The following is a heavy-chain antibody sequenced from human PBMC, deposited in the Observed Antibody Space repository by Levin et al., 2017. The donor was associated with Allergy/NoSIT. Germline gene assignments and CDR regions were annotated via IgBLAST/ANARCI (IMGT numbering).Heavy chain of an antibody. CDR1: GFTFRNFA. CDR2: ISDSGATI. V-gene: IGHV3-23*01. D-gene: IGHD2-2*01. J-gene: IGHJ6*02. Sequence: LSLPCAASGFTFRNFAMSWVRQAPGKGLEWVSGISDSGATIYNAESVKGRFTISRDNSKSTLYLQMKSLRAEDTAVYYCAKDLSAVPAANYYYGMDVWGQGTTVTVSS. CDR3: AKDLSAVPAANYYYGMDV.